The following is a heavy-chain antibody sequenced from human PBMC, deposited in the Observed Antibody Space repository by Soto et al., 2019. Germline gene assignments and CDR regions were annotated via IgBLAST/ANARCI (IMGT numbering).Heavy chain of an antibody. Sequence: GGSLRLSCAASGFTFSSYAMSWVRQAPGKGLEWVSAISGSGGSTYYADSVKGRLTISRDNSKNTLYLQMNSLRAEDTAVYYCARGGSLNRGGYYYYGMDVWGQGTTVTVSS. CDR3: ARGGSLNRGGYYYYGMDV. J-gene: IGHJ6*02. D-gene: IGHD3-10*01. CDR2: ISGSGGST. CDR1: GFTFSSYA. V-gene: IGHV3-23*01.